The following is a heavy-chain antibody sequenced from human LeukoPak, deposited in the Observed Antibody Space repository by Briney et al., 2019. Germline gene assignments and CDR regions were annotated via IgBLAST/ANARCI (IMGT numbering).Heavy chain of an antibody. CDR2: IYYSGST. CDR3: ARGRGIRNYYDSSGYYYFDY. Sequence: PSETLSLTCTVSGGSISSYYWSWVRQPPGKGLEWIGYIYYSGSTNYNPSLKSRVTISVDTSKNQFSLKLSSVTAADTAVYYCARGRGIRNYYDSSGYYYFDYWGQGTLVTVSS. J-gene: IGHJ4*02. D-gene: IGHD3-22*01. V-gene: IGHV4-59*01. CDR1: GGSISSYY.